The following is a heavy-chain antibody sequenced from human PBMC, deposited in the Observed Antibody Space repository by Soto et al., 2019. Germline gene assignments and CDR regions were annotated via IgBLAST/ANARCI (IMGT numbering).Heavy chain of an antibody. CDR3: ARESGWVGYDSSGYYYLGVPYGMDV. D-gene: IGHD3-22*01. CDR1: GYSFTSYW. Sequence: PGESLKISWQGSGYSFTSYWIGWVRQMPGKGLEWMGIIYPGDSDTRYSPSFQGQVTISADKSSSTAYLQWSSLKASDTAMYYCARESGWVGYDSSGYYYLGVPYGMDVWGQGTTVTVSS. V-gene: IGHV5-51*01. CDR2: IYPGDSDT. J-gene: IGHJ6*02.